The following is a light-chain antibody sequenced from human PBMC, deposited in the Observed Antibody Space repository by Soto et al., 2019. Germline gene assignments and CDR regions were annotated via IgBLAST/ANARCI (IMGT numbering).Light chain of an antibody. V-gene: IGKV3-20*01. J-gene: IGKJ5*01. CDR3: QQYGSSPIT. Sequence: EIVMTQSPAALSLSPGERATLSCRASQTIDNTLAWYQRKPGQAPRLLIHGASSRATGIPDRISGSGSGTDFTLTISRLEPEDFAVYYCQQYGSSPITFGQGTRLEIK. CDR1: QTIDNT. CDR2: GAS.